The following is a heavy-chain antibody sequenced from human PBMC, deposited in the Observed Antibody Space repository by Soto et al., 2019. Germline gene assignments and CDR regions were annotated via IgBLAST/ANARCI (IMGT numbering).Heavy chain of an antibody. Sequence: GGSLRLSCAASGFTFSSYGMHWVRQAPGKGLEWVSGIWYDESTTYYADSVKGRFTISRDNSKNTLYLQMNSLRAEDTAVYYCAKDKLAVAVAAPFDYWGQGTLVTVSS. V-gene: IGHV3-30*02. D-gene: IGHD6-19*01. CDR1: GFTFSSYG. CDR2: IWYDESTT. CDR3: AKDKLAVAVAAPFDY. J-gene: IGHJ4*02.